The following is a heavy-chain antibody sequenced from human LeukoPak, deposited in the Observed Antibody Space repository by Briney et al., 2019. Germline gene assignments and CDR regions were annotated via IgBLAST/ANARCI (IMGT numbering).Heavy chain of an antibody. CDR2: IDNDGSDT. Sequence: PGGSLRLSCTASGFTFRSYWMHWVRQAPGKGLVWVSRIDNDGSDTKYADPVKGRFTVSRDNTKNTLYLQMNSLRAEDTAVYYCTKGYMGSRVIDYWGQGTLVTVSS. J-gene: IGHJ4*02. CDR1: GFTFRSYW. D-gene: IGHD2-21*01. V-gene: IGHV3-74*03. CDR3: TKGYMGSRVIDY.